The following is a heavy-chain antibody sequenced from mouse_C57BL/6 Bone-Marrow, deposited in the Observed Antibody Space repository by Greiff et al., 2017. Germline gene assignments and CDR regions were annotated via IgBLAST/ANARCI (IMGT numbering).Heavy chain of an antibody. D-gene: IGHD3-2*02. CDR3: ARRFDSSGLVAY. CDR2: ISNGGGST. J-gene: IGHJ3*01. Sequence: EVKLVESGGGLVQPGGSLKLSCAASGFTFSDYYMYWVRPTPEKRLEWVAYISNGGGSTYYPDTVKGRFTISRDNAKNTLYLQMSRLKAEDTARYYCARRFDSSGLVAYWGQGTLVTVSA. CDR1: GFTFSDYY. V-gene: IGHV5-12*01.